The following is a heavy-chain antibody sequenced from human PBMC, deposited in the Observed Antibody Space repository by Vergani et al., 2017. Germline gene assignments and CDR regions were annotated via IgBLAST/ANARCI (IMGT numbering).Heavy chain of an antibody. CDR3: ARDVCWGGDCYSDY. Sequence: VQLQELGPGLVKTSQILSLTRTVLGGSISSGSYYMSWVRQAPGKGLEWVSCIYSGGSKYYADSVKGPFTISRDNSKNTLYLQMNSLRTEHTAVYYCARDVCWGGDCYSDYWGQGTLVTVSS. CDR1: GGSISSGSYY. D-gene: IGHD2-21*02. CDR2: IYSGGSK. J-gene: IGHJ4*02. V-gene: IGHV3-66*02.